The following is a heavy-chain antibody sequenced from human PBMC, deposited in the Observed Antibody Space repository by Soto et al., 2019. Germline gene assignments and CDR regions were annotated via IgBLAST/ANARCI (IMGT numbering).Heavy chain of an antibody. CDR2: ISYDGSNK. D-gene: IGHD6-25*01. CDR1: GFTFSSYG. CDR3: AKGFYSSVAYYYGMDV. J-gene: IGHJ6*02. Sequence: PGGSLRLSCAASGFTFSSYGMHWVRQAPGKGLEWVAVISYDGSNKYYADSVKGRFTISRDNSKNTLYLQMNSLRAEDTAVYYCAKGFYSSVAYYYGMDVWGQATTVTVSS. V-gene: IGHV3-30*18.